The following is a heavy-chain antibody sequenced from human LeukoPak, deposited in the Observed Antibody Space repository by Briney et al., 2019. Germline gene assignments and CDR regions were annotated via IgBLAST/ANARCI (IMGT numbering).Heavy chain of an antibody. CDR2: IYYSGST. D-gene: IGHD5-18*01. CDR1: GGSISSSSYY. J-gene: IGHJ6*03. CDR3: ARVDSDTAMVEGYYYYMDV. V-gene: IGHV4-39*07. Sequence: SETLSLTCTVSGGSISSSSYYWGWIRQPPGKGLEWIGSIYYSGSTYYNPSLKSRVTISVDTSKNQFSLKLSSVTAADTAVYYCARVDSDTAMVEGYYYYMDVWGKGTTVTVSS.